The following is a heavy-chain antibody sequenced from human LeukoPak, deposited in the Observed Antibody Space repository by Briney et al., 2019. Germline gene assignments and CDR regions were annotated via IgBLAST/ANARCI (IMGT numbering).Heavy chain of an antibody. J-gene: IGHJ6*02. CDR1: GYTFTSYG. CDR3: ARDRSGSYYLPGYYYYGMDV. Sequence: ASVKVSCKASGYTFTSYGISWVRQAPGQGLEWMGWISAYNGNTNYAQKLQGRVTMTTDTSTSTAYMELRSLRSDDTAVYYCARDRSGSYYLPGYYYYGMDVWGQGTTVTASS. V-gene: IGHV1-18*01. CDR2: ISAYNGNT. D-gene: IGHD1-26*01.